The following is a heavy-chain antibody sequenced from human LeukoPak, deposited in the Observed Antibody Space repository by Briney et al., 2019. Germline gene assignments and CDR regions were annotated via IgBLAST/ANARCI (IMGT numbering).Heavy chain of an antibody. CDR1: GFTVSNAW. J-gene: IGHJ4*02. D-gene: IGHD4-11*01. CDR3: TTLDCSNYVGGNY. Sequence: PGGSLRLSCAASGFTVSNAWMSWVRQAPGKGLEWVGRIKRKTDGGTTDYAAPVKGRFNISRDDSKNTLYPQMNSLKTEDTAVYYCTTLDCSNYVGGNYWGQGTLVTVSS. CDR2: IKRKTDGGTT. V-gene: IGHV3-15*01.